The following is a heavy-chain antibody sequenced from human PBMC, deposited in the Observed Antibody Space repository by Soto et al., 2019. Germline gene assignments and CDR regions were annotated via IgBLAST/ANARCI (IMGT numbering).Heavy chain of an antibody. CDR3: ARGAGPGGTYYDFWSGSGYYGMDV. J-gene: IGHJ6*02. CDR2: INPSGGST. Sequence: GASVKVSCKASGYTFTSYYMHWVRQEPGQGLEWMGIINPSGGSTSYAQKFQGRVTMTRDTSTSTVYMELSSLRSEDTAVYYCARGAGPGGTYYDFWSGSGYYGMDVWGQGTTVTVSS. D-gene: IGHD3-3*01. V-gene: IGHV1-46*01. CDR1: GYTFTSYY.